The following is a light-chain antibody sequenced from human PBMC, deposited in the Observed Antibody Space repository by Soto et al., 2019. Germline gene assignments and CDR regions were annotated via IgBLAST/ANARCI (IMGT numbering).Light chain of an antibody. Sequence: EIVMTQSPATLSVSPGETVTVSCRASQAITTHVAWYHQKPGQSPKLLIYGASTMATGVPARFSGSGSGVEFTLTISSLQSEDFAVYSCQQYNNWPHTFGQGTKLEIK. CDR3: QQYNNWPHT. V-gene: IGKV3-15*01. CDR1: QAITTH. CDR2: GAS. J-gene: IGKJ2*01.